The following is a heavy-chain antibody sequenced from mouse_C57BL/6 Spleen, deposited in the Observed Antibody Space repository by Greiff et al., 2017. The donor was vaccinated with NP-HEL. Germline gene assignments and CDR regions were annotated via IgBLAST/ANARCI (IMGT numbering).Heavy chain of an antibody. D-gene: IGHD2-4*01. Sequence: QVQLKQSGPGLVAPSQSLSITCTVSGFSLTSYAISWVRQPPGKGLEWLGVIWTGGGTNYNSALKSRLSISKDNSKSQVFLKMNSLQTDDTARYYCARIYYDYDVGYAMDYWGQGTSVTVSS. CDR2: IWTGGGT. J-gene: IGHJ4*01. V-gene: IGHV2-9-1*01. CDR3: ARIYYDYDVGYAMDY. CDR1: GFSLTSYA.